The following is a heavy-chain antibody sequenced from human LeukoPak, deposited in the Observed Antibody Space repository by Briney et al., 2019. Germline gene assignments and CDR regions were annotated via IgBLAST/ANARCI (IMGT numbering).Heavy chain of an antibody. Sequence: ASVKVSCKASGYTFTSYGISWVRQAPGQGLEWMGGIIPIFGTANYAQKFQGRVTITADESTSTAYMELSSLRAEDTAAYYCAKQLGYCSDGSCYFPYWGQGTLVTVSS. D-gene: IGHD2-15*01. J-gene: IGHJ4*02. CDR1: GYTFTSYG. V-gene: IGHV1-69*13. CDR2: IIPIFGTA. CDR3: AKQLGYCSDGSCYFPY.